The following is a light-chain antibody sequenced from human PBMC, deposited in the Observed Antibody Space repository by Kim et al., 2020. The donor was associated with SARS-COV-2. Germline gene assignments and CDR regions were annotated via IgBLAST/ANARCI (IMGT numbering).Light chain of an antibody. CDR2: GAS. V-gene: IGKV3-15*01. Sequence: SPGKRAPLSCKASQSVSSNLAWYQQNPGQAPRLLIYGASTRATGIPARFSGSGSGTEFTLTISSLQSEDFAVYYCQQYNKWPPMYTFGQGTKLEI. CDR3: QQYNKWPPMYT. CDR1: QSVSSN. J-gene: IGKJ2*01.